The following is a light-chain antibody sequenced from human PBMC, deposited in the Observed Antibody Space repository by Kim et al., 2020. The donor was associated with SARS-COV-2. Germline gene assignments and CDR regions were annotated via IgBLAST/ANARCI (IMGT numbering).Light chain of an antibody. V-gene: IGLV3-1*01. CDR3: QAWDSSVF. Sequence: SYELTQPPSVSVSPGQAASISCSGHNLGEKFVSWYQQKPGQSPELVIYQDKKRPSGIPERFSASTSGNTATLPISGTQAVDEGDYDCQAWDSSVFFGGGT. CDR2: QDK. CDR1: NLGEKF. J-gene: IGLJ2*01.